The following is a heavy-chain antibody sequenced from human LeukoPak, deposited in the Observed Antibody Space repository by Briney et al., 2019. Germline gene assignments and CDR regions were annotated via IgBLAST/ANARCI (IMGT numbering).Heavy chain of an antibody. D-gene: IGHD2-2*01. CDR3: ARRYCGITSCYYFDS. J-gene: IGHJ4*02. CDR1: GFTFSSYW. CDR2: INSDGSST. Sequence: GGSLRLSCAASGFTFSSYWMRWVRQAPGKGLVWVSRINSDGSSTSYADSVKGRFTISRDNAKNTLYLQMNSLRAEDTAVYYCARRYCGITSCYYFDSWGQGTLVTVSS. V-gene: IGHV3-74*01.